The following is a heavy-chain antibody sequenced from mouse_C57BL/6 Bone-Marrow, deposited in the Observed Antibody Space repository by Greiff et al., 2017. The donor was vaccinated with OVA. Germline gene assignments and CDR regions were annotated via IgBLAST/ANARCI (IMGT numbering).Heavy chain of an antibody. CDR1: GYSFTDYN. V-gene: IGHV1-39*01. CDR2: INPNYGTT. J-gene: IGHJ3*01. D-gene: IGHD1-1*01. Sequence: EVQLQQSGPELVKPGASVKISCKASGYSFTDYNMNWVKQSNGKSLEWIGVINPNYGTTSYNQKFKGKAKLTVDQSYSTASMQLNRLTSEYSAVYYCARYYYGSIYDWFAYWGQGTLVTVSA. CDR3: ARYYYGSIYDWFAY.